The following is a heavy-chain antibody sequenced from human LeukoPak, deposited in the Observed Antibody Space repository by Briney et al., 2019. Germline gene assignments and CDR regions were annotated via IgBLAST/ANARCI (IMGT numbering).Heavy chain of an antibody. V-gene: IGHV4-34*01. Sequence: SETLSLTCTVSGGSISSYYWSWIRQPPGKGLEWIGEINHSGSTNYNPSLKSRVTISVDTSKNQFSLNLNSVTAADTAVYYCARQTLELRYFDYWGRGTLVTVSS. CDR1: GGSISSYY. CDR3: ARQTLELRYFDY. J-gene: IGHJ4*02. CDR2: INHSGST. D-gene: IGHD1-1*01.